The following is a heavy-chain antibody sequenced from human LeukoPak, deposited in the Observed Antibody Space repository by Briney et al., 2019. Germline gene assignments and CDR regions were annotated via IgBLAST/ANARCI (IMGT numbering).Heavy chain of an antibody. CDR2: ISGSGGST. V-gene: IGHV3-23*01. J-gene: IGHJ4*02. CDR1: GFTFSSYG. Sequence: PGGSLRLSCAASGFTFSSYGMSWVRQAPGKGLEWVSAISGSGGSTYYADSVKGRFTISRDNSKNTLYLQMNSLRAEDTAVYYCAKAFSWGYFDWYQAGWGQGTLVTVSS. CDR3: AKAFSWGYFDWYQAG. D-gene: IGHD3-9*01.